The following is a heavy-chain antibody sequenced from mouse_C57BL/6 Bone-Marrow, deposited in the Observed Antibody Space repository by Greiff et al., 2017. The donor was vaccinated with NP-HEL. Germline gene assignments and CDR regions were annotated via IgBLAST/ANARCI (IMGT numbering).Heavy chain of an antibody. CDR2: ISNGGGST. CDR3: ARQPPEDYDWDFDV. V-gene: IGHV5-12*01. D-gene: IGHD2-4*01. J-gene: IGHJ1*03. Sequence: DVMLVESGGGLVQPGGSLKLSCAASGFTFSDYYMYWVRQTPEKRLEWVAYISNGGGSTYYPDTVKGRFTISRDNANNTLYLQMSRLKSEDTAMYYGARQPPEDYDWDFDVWGTGTTVTVSA. CDR1: GFTFSDYY.